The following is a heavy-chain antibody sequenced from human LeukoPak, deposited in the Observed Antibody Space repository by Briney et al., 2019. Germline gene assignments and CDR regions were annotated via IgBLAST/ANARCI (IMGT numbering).Heavy chain of an antibody. Sequence: GRSLRLSCAASGFTFSNYAMHWDRQASGKGLEWVAIISYDGNDKYYTDSVKGRFTISRDKSKNTLYLQMNSLRAEDTAVYYCARDRDTAMGLWGQGTLVTVSS. CDR2: ISYDGNDK. D-gene: IGHD5-18*01. CDR1: GFTFSNYA. V-gene: IGHV3-30-3*01. CDR3: ARDRDTAMGL. J-gene: IGHJ4*02.